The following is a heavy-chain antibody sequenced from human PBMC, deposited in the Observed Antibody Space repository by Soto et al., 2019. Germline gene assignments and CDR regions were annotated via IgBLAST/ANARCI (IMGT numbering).Heavy chain of an antibody. CDR2: INPSGGST. V-gene: IGHV1-46*01. Sequence: ASVKVSCKASGYTFTSYYMHWVRQAPGQGLEWMGIINPSGGSTSYAQKFQGRVTMTRDTSTSTVYMELSSLRSEDTAVYYCASGDRPGRSYYYGMDVWGQGTTVTVSS. D-gene: IGHD4-17*01. J-gene: IGHJ6*02. CDR3: ASGDRPGRSYYYGMDV. CDR1: GYTFTSYY.